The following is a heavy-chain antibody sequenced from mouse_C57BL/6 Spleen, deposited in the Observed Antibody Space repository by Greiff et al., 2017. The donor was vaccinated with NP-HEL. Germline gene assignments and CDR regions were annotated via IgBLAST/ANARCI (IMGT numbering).Heavy chain of an antibody. D-gene: IGHD2-1*01. J-gene: IGHJ2*01. CDR3: ARRGLWGNYDFDY. Sequence: VQLQQSGPELVKPGASVKISCKASGYAFSSSWMNWVKQRPGKGLEWIGRIYPGDGDTNYNGKFKGKATLTADKSSSTAYMQLSSLTSEDSAVYFCARRGLWGNYDFDYWGQGTTLTVSS. CDR2: IYPGDGDT. V-gene: IGHV1-82*01. CDR1: GYAFSSSW.